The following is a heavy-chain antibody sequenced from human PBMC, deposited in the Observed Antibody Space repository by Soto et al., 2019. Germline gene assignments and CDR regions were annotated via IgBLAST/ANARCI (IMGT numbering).Heavy chain of an antibody. Sequence: EVQLLESGGGLVQPGGSLRLSCAASGFTFSSYVMSWVRQAPGKGLEWVSAVSGSGGSTYYADSVKGRFTISRDNSKNTLYLQVNSLRAEDTAVYYCAKDRWLRDFVYWGQGTLVTVSS. CDR1: GFTFSSYV. V-gene: IGHV3-23*01. J-gene: IGHJ4*02. CDR2: VSGSGGST. D-gene: IGHD5-12*01. CDR3: AKDRWLRDFVY.